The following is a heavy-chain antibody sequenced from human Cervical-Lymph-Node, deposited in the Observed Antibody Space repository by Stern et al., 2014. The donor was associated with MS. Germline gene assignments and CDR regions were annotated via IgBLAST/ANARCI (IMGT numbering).Heavy chain of an antibody. CDR2: ISYDGTKK. V-gene: IGHV3-30*04. J-gene: IGHJ4*02. CDR3: TSLPLGNYDY. CDR1: GLTFNNYA. Sequence: QVQLVQSGGGVVQPGRSLRLSCAASGLTFNNYAMHWVRQPPGKGLEWVAIISYDGTKKYHADSVKGRFTISRDNSRNTLYLQMNSLRAEDTAVYYCTSLPLGNYDYWGQGTLVTVSS.